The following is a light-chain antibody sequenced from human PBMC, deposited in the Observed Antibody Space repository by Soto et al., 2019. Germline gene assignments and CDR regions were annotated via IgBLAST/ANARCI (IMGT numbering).Light chain of an antibody. CDR1: QGISTY. V-gene: IGKV1-17*01. CDR3: LQHNSYPFT. CDR2: DAS. Sequence: DIQMTQSPSSLSASVGDRVTITCRASQGISTYLVWYQQRQGRAPKLLIYDASSLQSGVPSRFSGSGSGTEFTLTISSLQPEDFATYYCLQHNSYPFTFGPGTKVDIK. J-gene: IGKJ3*01.